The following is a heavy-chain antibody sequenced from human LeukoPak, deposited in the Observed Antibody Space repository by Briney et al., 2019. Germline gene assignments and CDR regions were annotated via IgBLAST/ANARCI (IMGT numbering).Heavy chain of an antibody. CDR2: IYYSGTT. Sequence: SEALSLTCTVSGGSIRSYYWSWIRQPPGKGLEWIGYIYYSGTTNYNPSLKSRVTISIDTSKNQFSLKLNSVPAAGTAVYFCARGKPLEPLDYWGQGTLVTVSS. J-gene: IGHJ4*02. CDR3: ARGKPLEPLDY. D-gene: IGHD1-1*01. CDR1: GGSIRSYY. V-gene: IGHV4-59*01.